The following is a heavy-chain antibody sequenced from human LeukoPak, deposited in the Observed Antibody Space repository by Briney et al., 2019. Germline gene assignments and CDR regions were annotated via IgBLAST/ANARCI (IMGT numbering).Heavy chain of an antibody. Sequence: GGSLRLSCAASGFTFSGYWITWVRQAPGKGLEWVASIKQDGSEKFYVDSVKGRFTISRDNAKNSLYLQMNSLRAEDTVVYYCARGSESPGDYWGQGTLVTVSS. CDR1: GFTFSGYW. D-gene: IGHD3-3*01. V-gene: IGHV3-7*01. CDR3: ARGSESPGDY. J-gene: IGHJ4*02. CDR2: IKQDGSEK.